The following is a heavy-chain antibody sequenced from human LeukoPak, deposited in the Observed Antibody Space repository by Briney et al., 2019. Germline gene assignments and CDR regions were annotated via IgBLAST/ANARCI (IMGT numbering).Heavy chain of an antibody. CDR2: INPDSGDT. J-gene: IGHJ4*02. V-gene: IGHV1-2*02. CDR1: GYTLTGYY. Sequence: ASVKVSCKASGYTLTGYYMHWARQAPGQGLEWMGWINPDSGDTNYAQKFQGRVTMTRDTSISTAYMEVSSLTSDDTAAYYCARAPSNWNDAWVWYFDYWGQGTLVTVSS. CDR3: ARAPSNWNDAWVWYFDY. D-gene: IGHD1-1*01.